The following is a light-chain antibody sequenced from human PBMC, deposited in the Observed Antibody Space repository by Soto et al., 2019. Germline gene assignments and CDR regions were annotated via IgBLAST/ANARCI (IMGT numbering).Light chain of an antibody. V-gene: IGKV1-39*01. CDR3: QQSYSSPVT. J-gene: IGKJ5*01. CDR2: AAS. Sequence: DIQMTQSPSSLSATVGDRVTITCRASQTIITYLNWYQQKPGKAPKLLIYAASSLQGGVPSRFSGSGSGTDFTLTVDSLQPEDFATYYCQQSYSSPVTFGQGTRLEV. CDR1: QTIITY.